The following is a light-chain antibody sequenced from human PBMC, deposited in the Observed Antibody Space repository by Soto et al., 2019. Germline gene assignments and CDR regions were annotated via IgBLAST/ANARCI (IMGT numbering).Light chain of an antibody. Sequence: DVQVTQSPASLSASVGDRVNISCRTSRVIYNYLAWYQQKSGQIPKLLINAASSLQSGVPSRFSGSGSGTDFTLSISSLQTDDVATYYCQKYDSAPRTCGQGTKVEIK. CDR1: RVIYNY. J-gene: IGKJ1*01. CDR3: QKYDSAPRT. V-gene: IGKV1-27*01. CDR2: AAS.